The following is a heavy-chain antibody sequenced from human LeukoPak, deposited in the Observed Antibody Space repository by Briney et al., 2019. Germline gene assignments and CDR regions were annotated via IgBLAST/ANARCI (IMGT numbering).Heavy chain of an antibody. Sequence: AAVKLSRTSSAYTLSTYGITWVRQARAQGHEWVGCISGEQGNTKYTQNFQGRVTITINTSTSTTYIDLRSLRSDDTAIYFCARSVLAPITAGPFEYWGQGTLVAVPS. CDR2: ISGEQGNT. CDR3: ARSVLAPITAGPFEY. V-gene: IGHV1-18*01. CDR1: AYTLSTYG. D-gene: IGHD5-12*01. J-gene: IGHJ4*02.